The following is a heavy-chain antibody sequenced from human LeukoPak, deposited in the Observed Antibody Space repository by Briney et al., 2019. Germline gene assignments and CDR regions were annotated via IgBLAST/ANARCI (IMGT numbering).Heavy chain of an antibody. V-gene: IGHV3-15*01. J-gene: IGHJ4*02. CDR1: GFTFSDAW. D-gene: IGHD2-15*01. Sequence: EGSLRLSCVASGFTFSDAWMSWVRQAPGKGLEWVGRIKSKIDGGTIDYAAPVKGRFTISRDDSRTALYLQMNSLKTEDTAVYYCTTRRQDGWWGQGTLVTVSS. CDR3: TTRRQDGW. CDR2: IKSKIDGGTI.